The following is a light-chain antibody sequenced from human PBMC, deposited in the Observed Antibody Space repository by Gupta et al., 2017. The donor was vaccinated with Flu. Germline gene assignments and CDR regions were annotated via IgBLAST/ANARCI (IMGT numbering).Light chain of an antibody. CDR3: LQDDTSPWT. Sequence: DIVMTQSPDSLAVSLGERATINCKSSQSRLYSSNDKNYLAWYQQKPGQPPKLLIYWASSRESGVPDRFSDSGSGTDFTLTITSLQAEDVAVYYCLQDDTSPWTFGQGTKVEIK. J-gene: IGKJ1*01. CDR2: WAS. V-gene: IGKV4-1*01. CDR1: QSRLYSSNDKNY.